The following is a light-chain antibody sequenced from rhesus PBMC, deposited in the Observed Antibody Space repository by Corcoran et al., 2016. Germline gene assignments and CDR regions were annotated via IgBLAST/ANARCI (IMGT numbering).Light chain of an antibody. V-gene: IGKV1-22*01. CDR2: KAS. Sequence: DIQMTQSPSSLSASVGYKVTITCRASQGISSWLAWYQQKPGKAPKLQIYKASILQSGGPSRFSGSGSGTDFTLTISSLQPEDFATYYCLQYSSSPFTFGPGTKLDIK. CDR3: LQYSSSPFT. CDR1: QGISSW. J-gene: IGKJ3*01.